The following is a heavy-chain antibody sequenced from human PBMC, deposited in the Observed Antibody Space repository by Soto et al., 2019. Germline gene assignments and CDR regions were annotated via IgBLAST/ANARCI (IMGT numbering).Heavy chain of an antibody. CDR2: VSYCGST. Sequence: QVQLQESGPGLVKPSETLFVTCTVSGGSTDSLYWSWVPQPPGKGLEWIGYVSYCGSTTYNPSLKNRGSVSIDTSKNQFSLKLTSVTAADTAVYYCARHGYYDLLSGYYLFDYWGQGILVTASS. CDR3: ARHGYYDLLSGYYLFDY. J-gene: IGHJ4*02. D-gene: IGHD3-3*01. CDR1: GGSTDSLY. V-gene: IGHV4-59*08.